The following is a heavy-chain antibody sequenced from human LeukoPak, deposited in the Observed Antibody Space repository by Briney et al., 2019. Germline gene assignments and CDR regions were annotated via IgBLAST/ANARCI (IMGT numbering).Heavy chain of an antibody. CDR2: IYYSGYT. J-gene: IGHJ3*02. CDR3: ATVLMVRGVIIPGAFDI. V-gene: IGHV4-59*12. CDR1: GGSISSYY. D-gene: IGHD3-10*01. Sequence: SETLSLTCTVSGGSISSYYWSWIRQPPGKGLEWIGCIYYSGYTNYNPSLKSRVTISVDTSKNQFSLKLSAVTAADTAVYYCATVLMVRGVIIPGAFDIWGQGTMVTVSS.